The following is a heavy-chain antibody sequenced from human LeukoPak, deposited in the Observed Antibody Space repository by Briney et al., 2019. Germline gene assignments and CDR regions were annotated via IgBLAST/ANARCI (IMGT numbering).Heavy chain of an antibody. V-gene: IGHV4-31*03. J-gene: IGHJ2*01. Sequence: SETLSLTCTVSGGSISSGGYYWNWIRQHPGKGLEWIGYIYYSGSTYYNPSLKSRVTISVDTSKSQFSLKLSSVTAADTAVYYCARDKEYCGGDCSYWYFDLWGRGTAVTVSS. CDR3: ARDKEYCGGDCSYWYFDL. CDR1: GGSISSGGYY. D-gene: IGHD2-21*02. CDR2: IYYSGST.